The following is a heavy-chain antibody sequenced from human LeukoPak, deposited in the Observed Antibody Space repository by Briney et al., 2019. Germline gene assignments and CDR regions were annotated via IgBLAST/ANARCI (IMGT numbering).Heavy chain of an antibody. Sequence: GGSLRLSCVASGFTVSNNYMSWVRQAPGKGLEWVSFIYNTGDIYYADSVKGRFTISRDNSKNTLYLQMNSLRGEDTAVYYCARWYCSSNTCYYDYWGQGTLVTVSS. J-gene: IGHJ4*02. D-gene: IGHD2-2*01. CDR3: ARWYCSSNTCYYDY. CDR1: GFTVSNNY. CDR2: IYNTGDI. V-gene: IGHV3-53*01.